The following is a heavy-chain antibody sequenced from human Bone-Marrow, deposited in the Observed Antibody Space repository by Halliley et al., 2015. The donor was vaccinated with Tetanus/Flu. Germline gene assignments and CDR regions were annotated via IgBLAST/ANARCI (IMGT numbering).Heavy chain of an antibody. D-gene: IGHD5-18*01. CDR1: GFNFSSFP. J-gene: IGHJ4*02. CDR2: FSGRGGKT. Sequence: SLRLSCLASGFNFSSFPMSWVRQAPGKGLEWVSSFSGRGGKTYYADSVKGRFTISRDNSKNTLLLQMNSLRADDTATYFCARVGYTYDFFDAWGQGALVTVSS. V-gene: IGHV3-23*01. CDR3: ARVGYTYDFFDA.